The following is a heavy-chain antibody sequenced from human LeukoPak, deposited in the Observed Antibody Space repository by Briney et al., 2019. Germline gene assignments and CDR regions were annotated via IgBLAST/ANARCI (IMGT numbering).Heavy chain of an antibody. CDR2: INTNTGNP. CDR3: ARRSMVQHLDV. V-gene: IGHV7-4-1*02. D-gene: IGHD3-10*01. J-gene: IGHJ6*04. CDR1: GYSFTDYY. Sequence: ASVKVSCKASGYSFTDYYINWVRQAPGQGLEWMGWINTNTGNPVYAQGFTGRFVFSLDTSVTTAYLQISSLKAEDTAFYYCARRSMVQHLDVWGKGTTVTVSS.